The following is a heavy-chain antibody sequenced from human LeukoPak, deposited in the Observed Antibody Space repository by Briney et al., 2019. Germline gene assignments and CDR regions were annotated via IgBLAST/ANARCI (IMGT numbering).Heavy chain of an antibody. Sequence: PGGSLRLSCAASGFTFSSYSMNWVRQAPGKGLEWASSISSSSSYIYYADSVKGRFTISRDNAKNSLYLQMNSLRAEDTAVYYCARAMMVVANLWGVYDYWGQGTLVTVSS. V-gene: IGHV3-21*01. CDR2: ISSSSSYI. D-gene: IGHD3-22*01. J-gene: IGHJ4*02. CDR1: GFTFSSYS. CDR3: ARAMMVVANLWGVYDY.